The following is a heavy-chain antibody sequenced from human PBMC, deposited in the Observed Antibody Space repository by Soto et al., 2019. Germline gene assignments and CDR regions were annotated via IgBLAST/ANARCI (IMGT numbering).Heavy chain of an antibody. CDR2: ISYDGSNK. Sequence: GGSLRLSCAASGFTFSSYGMHWVRQAPGKGLEWVAVISYDGSNKYYADSVKGRFTISRDNSKNTLYLQMNSLRAEDTAVYYCAKTETAMVPPFDYWGQGTQVTV. D-gene: IGHD5-18*01. CDR3: AKTETAMVPPFDY. CDR1: GFTFSSYG. V-gene: IGHV3-30*18. J-gene: IGHJ4*02.